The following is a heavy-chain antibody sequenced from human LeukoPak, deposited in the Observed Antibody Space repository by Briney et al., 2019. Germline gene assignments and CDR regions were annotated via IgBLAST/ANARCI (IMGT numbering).Heavy chain of an antibody. CDR2: ISWNSGTI. J-gene: IGHJ4*02. D-gene: IGHD1-26*01. Sequence: GGSLRLSCAASGLSFDDYAMHWVRQAPGKGLEWVSGISWNSGTIVYAASVKGRFTISRDNAKNSLYLQMNSLRAEDTALYYCVKVRIVGAPTDYFDYWGQGTLVTVSS. CDR3: VKVRIVGAPTDYFDY. CDR1: GLSFDDYA. V-gene: IGHV3-9*01.